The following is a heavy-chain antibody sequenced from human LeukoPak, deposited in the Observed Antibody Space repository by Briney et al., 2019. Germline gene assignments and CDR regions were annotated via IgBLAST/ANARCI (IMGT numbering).Heavy chain of an antibody. CDR3: AKDAYDFWSGYWDY. CDR1: GYSISSGYY. Sequence: SETLSLTCTVSGYSISSGYYWGWIRQPPGKGLEWIGSIYHSGSTYYNPSLKSRVTISVDTSKNQFSLKLSSVTAADTAVYYCAKDAYDFWSGYWDYWGQGTLVTVSS. CDR2: IYHSGST. D-gene: IGHD3-3*01. V-gene: IGHV4-38-2*02. J-gene: IGHJ4*02.